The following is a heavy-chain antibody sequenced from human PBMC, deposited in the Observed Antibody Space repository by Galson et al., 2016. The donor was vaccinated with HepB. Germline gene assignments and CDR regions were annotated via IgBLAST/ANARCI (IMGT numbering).Heavy chain of an antibody. D-gene: IGHD3-22*01. CDR2: ISGSGGSS. J-gene: IGHJ4*02. CDR1: GFTFKTYA. V-gene: IGHV3-23*01. CDR3: AKDRGVSIGSSSYPPDY. Sequence: SLRLSYAASGFTFKTYAMNWVRQAPGQGLEWVSGISGSGGSSFYADSVKGRFTVSRDNSKSTLYMQMNSLRAEDSAVYYCAKDRGVSIGSSSYPPDYWGQGTLVTVSS.